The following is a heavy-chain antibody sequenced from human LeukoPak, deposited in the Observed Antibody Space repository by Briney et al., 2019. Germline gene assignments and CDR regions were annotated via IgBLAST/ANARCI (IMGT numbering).Heavy chain of an antibody. CDR1: GFTFTSFA. CDR3: ATAEGLLVFDY. CDR2: IVLGSGST. Sequence: SVKVSCKASGFTFTSFAVQWVRQARGQRPEWIGWIVLGSGSTNYAQKFYERVTITRDMSTSTAYMELRSLRSEDTAVYYCATAEGLLVFDYWGQGTLVSVSS. J-gene: IGHJ4*02. D-gene: IGHD1-26*01. V-gene: IGHV1-58*01.